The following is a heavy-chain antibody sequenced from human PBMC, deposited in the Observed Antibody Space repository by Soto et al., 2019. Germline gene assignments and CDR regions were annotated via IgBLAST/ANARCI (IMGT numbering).Heavy chain of an antibody. CDR1: GFTVSSHY. V-gene: IGHV3-53*01. Sequence: WGSLRVSCAVSGFTVSSHYMCWVRQAPGKGLEWVSVIYSGGTTYYADSVKGRFTISRDYSKNTLYLQMNSLKTEDTAVYYCTTDHPYNYDGSCYDHWGPGTLVTVSS. D-gene: IGHD3-22*01. CDR2: IYSGGTT. J-gene: IGHJ4*02. CDR3: TTDHPYNYDGSCYDH.